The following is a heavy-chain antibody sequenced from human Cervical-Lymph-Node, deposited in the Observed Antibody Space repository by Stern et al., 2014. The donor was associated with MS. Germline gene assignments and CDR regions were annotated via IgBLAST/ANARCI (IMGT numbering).Heavy chain of an antibody. J-gene: IGHJ4*02. D-gene: IGHD5-24*01. Sequence: QVQLQESGPGLVKPSQTLSLTCTVSGGSISSGGYYWIRIRQHPGKGLVWTGYIFYSGSTYYHPSLKSRVTISVATTQNQLSMQLSSVTAADAAVYYCARGRDGCKSHFDYWGQGTLVTVSS. CDR3: ARGRDGCKSHFDY. V-gene: IGHV4-31*03. CDR1: GGSISSGGYY. CDR2: IFYSGST.